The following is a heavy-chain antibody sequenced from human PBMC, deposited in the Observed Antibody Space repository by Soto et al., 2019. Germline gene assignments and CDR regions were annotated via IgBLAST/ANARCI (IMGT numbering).Heavy chain of an antibody. V-gene: IGHV3-23*01. D-gene: IGHD3-10*01. CDR1: GFTFASYA. CDR3: AKDRGYFYGPGSSIYYFDY. Sequence: PGGSLRLSCAASGFTFASYAMNWVRQAPGKGLEWVSGIRGSGGSTYYADPAKGRFTISRDNSKNTLYLQMNSLRAEDTAVYYCAKDRGYFYGPGSSIYYFDYWGQGTLVTVSS. J-gene: IGHJ4*02. CDR2: IRGSGGST.